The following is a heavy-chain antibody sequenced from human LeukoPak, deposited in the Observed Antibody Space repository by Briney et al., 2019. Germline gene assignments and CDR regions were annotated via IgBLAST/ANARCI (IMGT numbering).Heavy chain of an antibody. CDR2: IYYSGST. V-gene: IGHV4-59*01. Sequence: SETLSLTCTVSGGSISSYYWSWIRQPPGKGLEWIGYIYYSGSTNYNPSLKSRVTISLDTSKNQFSQKLSSVTAADTAVYYCARGGNCSGGSCYSDRGWFDPWGQGTLVTVSS. D-gene: IGHD2-15*01. CDR1: GGSISSYY. J-gene: IGHJ5*02. CDR3: ARGGNCSGGSCYSDRGWFDP.